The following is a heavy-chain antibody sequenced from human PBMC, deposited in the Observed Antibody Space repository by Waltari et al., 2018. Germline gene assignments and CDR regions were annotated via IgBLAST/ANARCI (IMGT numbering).Heavy chain of an antibody. V-gene: IGHV3-15*01. CDR3: ITDDTGHDWGY. Sequence: EEHLVESGGGLFKPGESLRLSCAAAGFTFPNAWITWVRQAPGKGLQWVGRILSRRDGGTTDYAAPVKGRFTMSRDDSENTLYLQMNSLKIEDTAIYYCITDDTGHDWGYWGQGTLVTVSS. CDR1: GFTFPNAW. D-gene: IGHD5-12*01. J-gene: IGHJ4*02. CDR2: ILSRRDGGTT.